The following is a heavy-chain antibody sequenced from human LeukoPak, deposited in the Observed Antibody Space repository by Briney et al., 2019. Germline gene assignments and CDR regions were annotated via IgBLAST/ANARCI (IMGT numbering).Heavy chain of an antibody. CDR3: ARGIGSGSYGRFDP. CDR1: GYTFSGYY. CDR2: INPNSGGT. Sequence: ASVKVSCKASGYTFSGYYMHWVRQAPGQGLEWMGWINPNSGGTYYAQKFQGRVTMTRDPSISTSYMELSRLTSDDTAVYYCARGIGSGSYGRFDPWGQGTLVTVSS. V-gene: IGHV1-2*02. D-gene: IGHD3-10*01. J-gene: IGHJ5*02.